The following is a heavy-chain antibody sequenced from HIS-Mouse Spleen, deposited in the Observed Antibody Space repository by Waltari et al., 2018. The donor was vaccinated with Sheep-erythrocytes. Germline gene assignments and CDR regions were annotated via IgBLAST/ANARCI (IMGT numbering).Heavy chain of an antibody. D-gene: IGHD6-19*01. V-gene: IGHV4-34*01. CDR3: ALSVDLAGAFDI. J-gene: IGHJ3*02. CDR2: INHSGST. CDR1: GGSFSGYY. Sequence: QVQLQQWGAGLLKPSETLSLTCAVYGGSFSGYYWSWIRQPPGKGLEWIGEINHSGSTYYNPSLKSRVTISVDTSKNQFSLKLSSVTAADTAVYYCALSVDLAGAFDIWGQGTMVTVSS.